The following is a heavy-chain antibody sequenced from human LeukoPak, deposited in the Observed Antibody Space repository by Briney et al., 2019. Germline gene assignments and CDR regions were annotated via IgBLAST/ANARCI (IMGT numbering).Heavy chain of an antibody. CDR1: GGSISSYY. D-gene: IGHD4-17*01. CDR2: IYYSGST. V-gene: IGHV4-59*08. Sequence: PSETLSLTCTVSGGSISSYYWSWLRQPPGKGLEWIGYIYYSGSTNYNPSLKSRVTISVDTSKNQFSLKLSSVTAADTAVYYCARHYGDFDYFGYWGQGTLVTVSS. CDR3: ARHYGDFDYFGY. J-gene: IGHJ4*02.